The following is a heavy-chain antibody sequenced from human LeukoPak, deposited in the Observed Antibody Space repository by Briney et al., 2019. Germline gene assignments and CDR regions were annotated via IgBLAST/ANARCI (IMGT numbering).Heavy chain of an antibody. CDR3: AKSAQYSSAWFTGSFDY. CDR2: INPNSGDT. D-gene: IGHD6-13*01. V-gene: IGHV1-2*02. J-gene: IGHJ4*02. Sequence: VASVKVSCKASGYTFSGYYLHWVRQAPGQGLQLVGWINPNSGDTHYAQMFQGRVTMTRDTSINKAYMELRRVRSDDTAVYYCAKSAQYSSAWFTGSFDYWGQGTLVTVSS. CDR1: GYTFSGYY.